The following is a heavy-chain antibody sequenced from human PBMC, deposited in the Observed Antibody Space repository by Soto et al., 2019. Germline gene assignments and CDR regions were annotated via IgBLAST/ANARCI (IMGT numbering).Heavy chain of an antibody. D-gene: IGHD2-15*01. CDR3: ARDDAGYCSGGSCSTNAFDI. J-gene: IGHJ3*02. V-gene: IGHV3-7*05. CDR2: IKQDGSEK. CDR1: GFTFSSYW. Sequence: GGSLRLSCAASGFTFSSYWMSWVRQAPGKGLEWVANIKQDGSEKYYVDSVKGRFTISRDNAKNSLYLQMNSLRAEDTAVYYCARDDAGYCSGGSCSTNAFDIWGQGTMVTVSS.